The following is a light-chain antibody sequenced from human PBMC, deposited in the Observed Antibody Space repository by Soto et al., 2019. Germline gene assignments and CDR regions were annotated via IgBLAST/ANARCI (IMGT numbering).Light chain of an antibody. J-gene: IGKJ1*01. CDR1: QSISSW. CDR2: DAS. CDR3: QQYNSYWT. V-gene: IGKV1-5*01. Sequence: DIQMTQSPSTLSAYVGDRVTITCRASQSISSWLAWYQQKPGKAPKLLIYDASSLESGVPSRFSGSGSGTEFTLTISRLQPDDFETYYGQQYNSYWTLGKGTKVEIK.